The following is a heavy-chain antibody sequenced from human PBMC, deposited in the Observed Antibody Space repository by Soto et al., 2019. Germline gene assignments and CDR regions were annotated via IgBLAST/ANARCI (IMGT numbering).Heavy chain of an antibody. Sequence: PSETLSLTCIVSGGSIGSYYWSWIRQPPGKGLEWIGYIYYSGSTNYNPSLKSRVTISVDTSKNQFSLKLSSVTAADTAVYYCARGVRTGTAPTNNWFDPWGQGTQVTVSS. D-gene: IGHD1-1*01. CDR1: GGSIGSYY. J-gene: IGHJ5*02. CDR2: IYYSGST. CDR3: ARGVRTGTAPTNNWFDP. V-gene: IGHV4-59*01.